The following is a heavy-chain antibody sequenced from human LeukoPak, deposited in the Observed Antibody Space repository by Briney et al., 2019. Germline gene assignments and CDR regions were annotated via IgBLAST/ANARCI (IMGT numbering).Heavy chain of an antibody. D-gene: IGHD1-26*01. Sequence: ASVKVSCKASGGTFSSYAISWVRQAPGQGLEWMGWINPNSGGTNYAQKFQGRVTMTRDTSISTAYMELSRLRSDDTAVYYCARCSGSYFRDFDYWGQGTLVTVSS. J-gene: IGHJ4*02. CDR2: INPNSGGT. CDR1: GGTFSSYA. CDR3: ARCSGSYFRDFDY. V-gene: IGHV1-2*02.